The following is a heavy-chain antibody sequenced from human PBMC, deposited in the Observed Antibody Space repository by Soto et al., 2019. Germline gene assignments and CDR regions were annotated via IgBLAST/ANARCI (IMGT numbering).Heavy chain of an antibody. CDR1: GGTFTSYA. D-gene: IGHD6-13*01. J-gene: IGHJ6*02. CDR3: AIRTAAAGTGCYDDDGMEV. Sequence: SVKVSCKASGGTFTSYAISWVRQAPGQGLEWMGGIIPIFGTANYAQKFQGRVTITADASMSTAYMELSSQRSEDTAVYYCAIRTAAAGTGCYDDDGMEVWGQGTTVTVSS. CDR2: IIPIFGTA. V-gene: IGHV1-69*13.